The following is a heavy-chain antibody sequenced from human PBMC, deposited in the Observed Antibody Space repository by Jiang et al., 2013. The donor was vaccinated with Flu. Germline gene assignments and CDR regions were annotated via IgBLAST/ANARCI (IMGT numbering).Heavy chain of an antibody. CDR1: GDTFTSYY. V-gene: IGHV1-46*01. CDR3: ARAVWSGYWENGMDV. J-gene: IGHJ6*02. D-gene: IGHD3-3*01. Sequence: SGAEVKKPGASVKVSCKASGDTFTSYYMHWVRQAPGQGLEWMGIINPSGGSTNYAQKFQGRVTMTRDTSTSTVYMELSSLRSEDTAVYYCARAVWSGYWENGMDVWGQGTTVTVSS. CDR2: INPSGGST.